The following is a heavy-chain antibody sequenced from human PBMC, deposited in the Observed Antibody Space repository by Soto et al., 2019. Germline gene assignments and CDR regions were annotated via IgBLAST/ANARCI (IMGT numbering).Heavy chain of an antibody. CDR1: GGSISSNNW. Sequence: QVQLQESGPGLVTPSGTLSLTCAVSGGSISSNNWWSGVRQPPGKGLEWIGELYQDGNTHYNPSLESRGTTPVCMPMNQSYRALGGLAAANTAVVYCADLAGGGYWGQGTLVPVS. CDR3: ADLAGGGY. CDR2: LYQDGNT. J-gene: IGHJ4*02. V-gene: IGHV4-4*02. D-gene: IGHD2-15*01.